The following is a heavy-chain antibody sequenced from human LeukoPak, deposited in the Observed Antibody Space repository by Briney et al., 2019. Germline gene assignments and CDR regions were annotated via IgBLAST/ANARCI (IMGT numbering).Heavy chain of an antibody. J-gene: IGHJ4*02. CDR1: GFTFSSYA. D-gene: IGHD3-22*01. V-gene: IGHV3-23*01. Sequence: GGSLRLSCAASGFTFSSYAMSWVRQAPGKGLEWVSGISGSGDNTYYADSVKGRFTISRDNSKNTLYVQVNSLGTEDTAAYHCAKGSYYDSSGSFYFDDWGQGTLVTVSS. CDR2: ISGSGDNT. CDR3: AKGSYYDSSGSFYFDD.